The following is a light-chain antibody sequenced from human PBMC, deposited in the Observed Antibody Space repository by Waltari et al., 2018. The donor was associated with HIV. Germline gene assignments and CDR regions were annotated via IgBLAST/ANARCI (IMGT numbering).Light chain of an antibody. V-gene: IGLV2-14*03. J-gene: IGLJ1*01. Sequence: QSALTQPASVSGSPGQSLTISCTGPSSDVGGYNSVAWYQQHPGKAPKLIIYDVSNRPSGVPYRFSGSKSGNTASLTISGLQAEDEADYYCKSKTSSSTPCVFGTGTKVTVL. CDR2: DVS. CDR3: KSKTSSSTPCV. CDR1: SSDVGGYNS.